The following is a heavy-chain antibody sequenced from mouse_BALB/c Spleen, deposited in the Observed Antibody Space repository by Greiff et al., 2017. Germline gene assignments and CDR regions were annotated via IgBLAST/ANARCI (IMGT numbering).Heavy chain of an antibody. CDR1: GYSITSDYA. CDR2: ISYSGST. J-gene: IGHJ3*01. Sequence: ESGPGLVKPSQSLSLTCTVTGYSITSDYAWNWIRQFPGNKLEWMGYISYSGSTSYNPTLKSRISITRDTSKNQFFLQLNSVTTEDTATYYCARGGYYGSSPWFAYWGQGTLVTVSA. V-gene: IGHV3-2*02. D-gene: IGHD1-1*01. CDR3: ARGGYYGSSPWFAY.